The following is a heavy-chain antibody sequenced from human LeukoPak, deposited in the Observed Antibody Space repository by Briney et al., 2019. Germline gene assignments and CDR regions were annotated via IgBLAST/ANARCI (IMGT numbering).Heavy chain of an antibody. CDR3: AKTSPLGLPRLYFDY. CDR1: GFTFSNYA. V-gene: IGHV3-23*01. D-gene: IGHD7-27*01. Sequence: GGSLRLSCAASGFTFSNYAMSWVRQAPGKGPEWVSGISGSGDTTYYADSVKGRFTISRDNSKNTLYLQMNSLRAEDTAVYYCAKTSPLGLPRLYFDYWGQGTLVTVSS. CDR2: ISGSGDTT. J-gene: IGHJ4*02.